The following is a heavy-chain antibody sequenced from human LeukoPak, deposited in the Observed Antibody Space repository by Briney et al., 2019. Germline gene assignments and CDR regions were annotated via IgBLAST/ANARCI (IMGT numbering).Heavy chain of an antibody. J-gene: IGHJ4*02. D-gene: IGHD3-10*01. Sequence: ASVKVSCKASGYTFTGYYMHWVRQAPGQGLEWMGWINPNSGGTNYAQKFQGRVTMTRDTSISTAYMELSRLRSDDTAVYYCARDLPSLLWFGELGVDYWGQGTLVTVSS. CDR2: INPNSGGT. CDR1: GYTFTGYY. CDR3: ARDLPSLLWFGELGVDY. V-gene: IGHV1-2*02.